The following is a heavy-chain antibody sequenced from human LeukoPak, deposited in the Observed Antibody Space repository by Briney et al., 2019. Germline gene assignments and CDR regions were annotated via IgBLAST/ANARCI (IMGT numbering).Heavy chain of an antibody. D-gene: IGHD5-24*01. CDR1: GYTFTGYY. CDR3: AIYVSHGYLANYFDY. V-gene: IGHV1-2*02. CDR2: VNPNSGGT. J-gene: IGHJ4*02. Sequence: ASVKVSCKASGYTFTGYYMHWVRQAPGQGLEWMGWVNPNSGGTNYAQKFQGRVSMTRDTSISTAYMELSNLRSDDTAVYYCAIYVSHGYLANYFDYWGQGTLVTVSS.